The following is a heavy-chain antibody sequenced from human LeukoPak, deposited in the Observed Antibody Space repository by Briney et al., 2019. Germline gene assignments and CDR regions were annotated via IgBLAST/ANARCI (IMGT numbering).Heavy chain of an antibody. CDR2: IRGSSDST. CDR3: AKGRSIAAAGTFDP. J-gene: IGHJ5*02. Sequence: PGGSLRLYCAASGFTVSNFAIAWVRQAPGQGVEWVSPIRGSSDSTYYADSVKVRFTISRDNSKNTLYLQMNSLRAEDTAIYYCAKGRSIAAAGTFDPWGQGTLVTVSS. CDR1: GFTVSNFA. V-gene: IGHV3-23*01. D-gene: IGHD6-13*01.